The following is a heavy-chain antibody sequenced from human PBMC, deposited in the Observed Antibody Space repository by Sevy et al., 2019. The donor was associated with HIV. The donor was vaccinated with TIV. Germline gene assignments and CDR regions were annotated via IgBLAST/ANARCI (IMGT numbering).Heavy chain of an antibody. CDR2: IYYSGST. CDR1: GGSISSYY. Sequence: SETLSLTCIVSGGSISSYYWSWIRQPPGKGLEWIGYIYYSGSTNYNPSLKSRVTISVDTSKNQFSLKLSSVTAADTAVYYCARGLELSGMDVWGQGTTVTVSS. CDR3: ARGLELSGMDV. D-gene: IGHD1-7*01. J-gene: IGHJ6*02. V-gene: IGHV4-59*01.